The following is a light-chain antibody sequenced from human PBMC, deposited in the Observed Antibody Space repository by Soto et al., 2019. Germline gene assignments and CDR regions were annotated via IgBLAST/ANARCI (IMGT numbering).Light chain of an antibody. CDR3: CSHAGSSTSLYV. CDR2: EGS. J-gene: IGLJ1*01. Sequence: QSALTQPASVSGSPGQSITISCTGTSSDVGSYNLVSWYQQHPGKAPKLMIYEGSKRPSGVSNRFSGSKSGNTASLTVSGLRAEDEADYYCCSHAGSSTSLYVFGTGTKVTVL. CDR1: SSDVGSYNL. V-gene: IGLV2-23*01.